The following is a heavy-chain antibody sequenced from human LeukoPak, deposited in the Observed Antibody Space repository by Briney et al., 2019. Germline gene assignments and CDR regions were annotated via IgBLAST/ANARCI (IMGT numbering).Heavy chain of an antibody. V-gene: IGHV1-46*01. J-gene: IGHJ4*02. Sequence: ASVKVSCKASGYTFTSYYMHWVRQAPGQGLEWIGIINSSIGSTTYAQKFQGRVTMTRDTSTSTVYMDLSSLSSEDTAVYYCASPASEPASSGWYYFDHWGQGTLVTVSS. CDR1: GYTFTSYY. D-gene: IGHD6-19*01. CDR3: ASPASEPASSGWYYFDH. CDR2: INSSIGST.